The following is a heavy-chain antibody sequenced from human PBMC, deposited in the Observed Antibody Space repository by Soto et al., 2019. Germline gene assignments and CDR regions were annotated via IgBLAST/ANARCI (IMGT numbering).Heavy chain of an antibody. CDR2: IYYSGST. CDR1: GCSISSYY. V-gene: IGHV4-59*01. CDR3: ARERAYSGYLYAFDI. D-gene: IGHD5-12*01. J-gene: IGHJ3*02. Sequence: SEILSLTCTFSGCSISSYYWSWIRQPPGKGLEWIGYIYYSGSTNYNPSLKSRVTISVDTSKNQFSLKLSSVTAADTAVYYCARERAYSGYLYAFDIWGQGTMVTVSS.